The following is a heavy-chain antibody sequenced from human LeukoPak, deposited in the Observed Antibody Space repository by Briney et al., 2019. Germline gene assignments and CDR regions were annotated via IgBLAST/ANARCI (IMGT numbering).Heavy chain of an antibody. V-gene: IGHV4-59*01. CDR2: IYYSGST. Sequence: PSETLSLTCTVSGGSISSYYWSWIRQPPGKGLEWIGYIYYSGSTNYNPSLKSRVTISVDTSKNQFSLKLSSVTAADTAVYYCARVGGSYDRYYFDYWGQGTLVTVSS. D-gene: IGHD1-26*01. CDR3: ARVGGSYDRYYFDY. CDR1: GGSISSYY. J-gene: IGHJ4*02.